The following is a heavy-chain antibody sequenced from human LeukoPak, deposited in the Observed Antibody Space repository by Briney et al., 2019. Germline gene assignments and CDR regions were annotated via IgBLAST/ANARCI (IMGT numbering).Heavy chain of an antibody. D-gene: IGHD2-21*02. V-gene: IGHV3-30*04. CDR2: IQYDGSNK. J-gene: IGHJ4*02. CDR1: GFIFSGYA. CDR3: AKITALSPGAFDY. Sequence: GGSLRLSCAASGFIFSGYAMHWVRQAPGKGVEWVAFIQYDGSNKYYADSVRGRFTISRDSSRNTVHLQMNSLRPEDSAVYYCAKITALSPGAFDYWGQGTLVTVSS.